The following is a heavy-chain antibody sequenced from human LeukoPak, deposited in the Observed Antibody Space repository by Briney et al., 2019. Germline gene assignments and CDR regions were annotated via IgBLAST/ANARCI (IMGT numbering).Heavy chain of an antibody. Sequence: SVKVSCKASGGTFSSYAISWVRQAPGQGLEWMGGIIPIFGTANYAQKFQGRVTITADESTSTAYMELSSLRSEDTAVYYCARLATSGYSGYDTAMYYFDYWGQGTLVTVSS. V-gene: IGHV1-69*13. CDR3: ARLATSGYSGYDTAMYYFDY. J-gene: IGHJ4*02. CDR2: IIPIFGTA. D-gene: IGHD5-12*01. CDR1: GGTFSSYA.